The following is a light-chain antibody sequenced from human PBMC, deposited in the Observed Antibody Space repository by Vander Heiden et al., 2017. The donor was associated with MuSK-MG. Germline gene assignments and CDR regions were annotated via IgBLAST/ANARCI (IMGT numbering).Light chain of an antibody. Sequence: DIVLTQTPASLSLSPGERATLSCTASRTVGTKFLAWYQQKPGQAPRLLLFGTSSRATGIPDRFSGSGYGTDFTLTISKWEPEDFAVYYCQQYTGSLPWTFGQGTRVEIK. J-gene: IGKJ1*01. CDR1: RTVGTKF. V-gene: IGKV3-20*01. CDR2: GTS. CDR3: QQYTGSLPWT.